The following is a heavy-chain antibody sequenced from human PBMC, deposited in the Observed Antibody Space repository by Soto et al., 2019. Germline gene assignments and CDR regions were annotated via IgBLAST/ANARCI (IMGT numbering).Heavy chain of an antibody. J-gene: IGHJ4*02. CDR1: RGTFNRYA. D-gene: IGHD5-18*01. V-gene: IGHV1-69*01. Sequence: QVQLVQSGAEVKKPGSSVKVSCLASRGTFNRYAINWVRQAPGHGLAWLGALVPQFGTPNYAQKFQDRVTIVADESTNTTSMELRGLTSDDTAVYNCARQNRDTPMVPFDVWGQGTLVTVSS. CDR3: ARQNRDTPMVPFDV. CDR2: LVPQFGTP.